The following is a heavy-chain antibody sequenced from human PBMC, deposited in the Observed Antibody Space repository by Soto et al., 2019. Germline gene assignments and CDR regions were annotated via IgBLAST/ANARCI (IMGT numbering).Heavy chain of an antibody. J-gene: IGHJ4*02. Sequence: GGSLRLSCAASGFSISSGYMSWVRQAPGKGLEWVSVFYRGGGTYYGDSVKGRFTISRDTSKNTLYLQMNSLRSEDTAVYYCARGLYGDYFFDYWGPGTLVTVSS. D-gene: IGHD4-17*01. CDR2: FYRGGGT. CDR3: ARGLYGDYFFDY. CDR1: GFSISSGY. V-gene: IGHV3-66*01.